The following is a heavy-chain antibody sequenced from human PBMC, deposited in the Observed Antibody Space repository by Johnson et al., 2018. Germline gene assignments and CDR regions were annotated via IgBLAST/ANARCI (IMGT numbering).Heavy chain of an antibody. Sequence: QVQLQESGGGVVQPGRSLRLSCAASGFTFSNYALHWVRQAPGKGLEWVAIISNDGSNKYYADSVKGRFTISRDNSKNTLYLQMNSLRAEDTAVYYCARAEDSSGWLYYYDYMDVWGKGTTVTVSS. D-gene: IGHD6-19*01. V-gene: IGHV3-30*04. CDR1: GFTFSNYA. J-gene: IGHJ6*03. CDR3: ARAEDSSGWLYYYDYMDV. CDR2: ISNDGSNK.